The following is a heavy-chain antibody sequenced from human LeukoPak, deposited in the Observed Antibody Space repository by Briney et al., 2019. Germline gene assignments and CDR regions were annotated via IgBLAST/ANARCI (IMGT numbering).Heavy chain of an antibody. CDR1: GGSFSGYY. CDR2: INHSGST. Sequence: SETLSLTCAVYGGSFSGYYWSWIRQPPGKGLEWIGEINHSGSTNYNPSLKSRVTISVDTSKNQFSLKLSSVTAADTAVYYCARGAYVGDTVATLTALFDYWGQGTLVTVSS. J-gene: IGHJ4*02. CDR3: ARGAYVGDTVATLTALFDY. V-gene: IGHV4-34*01. D-gene: IGHD5-12*01.